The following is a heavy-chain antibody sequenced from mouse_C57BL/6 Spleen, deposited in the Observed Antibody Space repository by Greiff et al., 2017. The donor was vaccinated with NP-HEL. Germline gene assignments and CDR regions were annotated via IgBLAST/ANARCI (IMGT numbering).Heavy chain of an antibody. CDR1: GFSLTSYG. CDR3: ARNYYGSRGGFAY. D-gene: IGHD1-1*01. Sequence: QVQLQQSGPGLVQPSQSLSITCTVSGFSLTSYGVHWVRQSPGKGLEWLGVIWSGGSTDYNAAFISRLSISKDNSKSQVFFKMNSLQADDTAIYYCARNYYGSRGGFAYWGQGTLVTVSA. V-gene: IGHV2-2*01. CDR2: IWSGGST. J-gene: IGHJ3*01.